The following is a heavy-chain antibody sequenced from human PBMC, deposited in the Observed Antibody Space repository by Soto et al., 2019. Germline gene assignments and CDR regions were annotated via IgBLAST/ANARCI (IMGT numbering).Heavy chain of an antibody. CDR3: ARGVWFGCSSTSCVNYYYYGMDV. D-gene: IGHD2-2*01. Sequence: PSETRSLTCAVSGGSISRGGYSWNWIRQPPGKGLEWIGYIYHSGSTYYNPSLRSRVTISVDLSKNQFSLKLSSVTAADTAVYYCARGVWFGCSSTSCVNYYYYGMDVWGQGTTVTVSS. CDR2: IYHSGST. CDR1: GGSISRGGYS. V-gene: IGHV4-30-2*01. J-gene: IGHJ6*02.